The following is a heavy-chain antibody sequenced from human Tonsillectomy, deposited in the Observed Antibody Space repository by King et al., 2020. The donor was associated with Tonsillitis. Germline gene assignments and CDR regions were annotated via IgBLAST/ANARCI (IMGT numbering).Heavy chain of an antibody. J-gene: IGHJ6*02. CDR3: AKSGGYDLYYYYGMDV. D-gene: IGHD5-12*01. Sequence: VQLVESGGGLVQPGGSPRLSCAAPGFTFSNYAMSWVRQAPGKGLEWVSGISGSGGSTYYADSVKGRFTISRDNSKNTLYLQMNSLRAEDTAVYYCAKSGGYDLYYYYGMDVWGQGTTVIVSS. CDR2: ISGSGGST. V-gene: IGHV3-23*04. CDR1: GFTFSNYA.